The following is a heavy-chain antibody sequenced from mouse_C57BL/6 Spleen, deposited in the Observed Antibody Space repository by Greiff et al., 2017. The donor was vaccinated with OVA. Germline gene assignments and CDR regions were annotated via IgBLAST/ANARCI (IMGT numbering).Heavy chain of an antibody. D-gene: IGHD1-2*01. J-gene: IGHJ2*01. CDR3: ARSGYYGTDHYFDY. V-gene: IGHV1-22*01. Sequence: VQLQQSGPELVKPGASVKMSCKASGYTFTDYNMHWVKQSHGKSLEWIGYINPNNGGTSYNQKFKGKATLTVNKSSSTAYMELRSLTSEDSAVYYCARSGYYGTDHYFDYWGQGTTLTVSS. CDR2: INPNNGGT. CDR1: GYTFTDYN.